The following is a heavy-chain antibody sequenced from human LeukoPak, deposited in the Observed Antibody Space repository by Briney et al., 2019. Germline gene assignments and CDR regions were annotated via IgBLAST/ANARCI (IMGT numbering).Heavy chain of an antibody. J-gene: IGHJ4*02. CDR3: ARGSMIRGVDY. CDR2: ISAYNGDT. V-gene: IGHV1-18*01. CDR1: GYTFTSYG. Sequence: ASVKVSCKASGYTFTSYGINWVRQAPGQGLEWMGWISAYNGDTNYAQKFQGRVTLTRDMSTSTDYLELSSLRSEDTAVYYCARGSMIRGVDYWGQGTLVTVSS. D-gene: IGHD3-10*01.